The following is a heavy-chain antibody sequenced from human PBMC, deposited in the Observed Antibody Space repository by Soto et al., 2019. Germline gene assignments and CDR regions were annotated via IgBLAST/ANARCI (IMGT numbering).Heavy chain of an antibody. CDR2: IYYSGST. CDR1: GGSVSSGSYY. Sequence: SETLSLPCTVSGGSVSSGSYYWSWIRQPPGKGLEWIGYIYYSGSTNYNPSLKSRVTISVDTSKNQFSLKLSSVTAADTAVYYCAREGRGYSYGYGLKVWGQGTTVTVSS. J-gene: IGHJ6*02. V-gene: IGHV4-61*01. D-gene: IGHD5-18*01. CDR3: AREGRGYSYGYGLKV.